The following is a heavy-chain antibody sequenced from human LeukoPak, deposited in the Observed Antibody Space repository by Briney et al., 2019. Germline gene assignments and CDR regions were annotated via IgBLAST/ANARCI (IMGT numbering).Heavy chain of an antibody. CDR3: ARDPQQLVGGWFDP. CDR2: INPNSGGT. D-gene: IGHD6-13*01. V-gene: IGHV1-2*02. Sequence: ASVKVSCKASGYTFTGYYMHWVRQAPGQGLEWMGWINPNSGGTNYAQKFQGRVTMTRDTSISTAYMELSRLRSDDTAVYYCARDPQQLVGGWFDPWGQGTLVTVSS. J-gene: IGHJ5*02. CDR1: GYTFTGYY.